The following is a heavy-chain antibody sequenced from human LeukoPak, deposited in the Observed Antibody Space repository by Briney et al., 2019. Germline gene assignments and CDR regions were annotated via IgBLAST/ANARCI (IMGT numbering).Heavy chain of an antibody. Sequence: GGSLKLSCAASGFTFSSYWMSWVRQAPGKGLEWVANIKQDGSEKNYVDSVKGRFTISRDNAKTSLYLQMNSLRAEDTAVYYCARSLWPEDYWGQGTLVTVSS. CDR2: IKQDGSEK. CDR3: ARSLWPEDY. D-gene: IGHD5-18*01. CDR1: GFTFSSYW. J-gene: IGHJ4*02. V-gene: IGHV3-7*01.